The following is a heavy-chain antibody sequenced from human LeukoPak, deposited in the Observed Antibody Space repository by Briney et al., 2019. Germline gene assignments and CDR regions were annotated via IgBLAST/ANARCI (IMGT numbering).Heavy chain of an antibody. Sequence: GGSLRLSCVASGFTFSDYYMSWTRQAPGKGLEWVSYIRSSGSTIYYADSVKGRFTISRDNAKNSLYLQMNSLRAEDTAVYYCARVDCSSTSCYEFDYWGQGTLVTVSS. CDR1: GFTFSDYY. D-gene: IGHD2-2*01. CDR2: IRSSGSTI. J-gene: IGHJ4*02. V-gene: IGHV3-11*04. CDR3: ARVDCSSTSCYEFDY.